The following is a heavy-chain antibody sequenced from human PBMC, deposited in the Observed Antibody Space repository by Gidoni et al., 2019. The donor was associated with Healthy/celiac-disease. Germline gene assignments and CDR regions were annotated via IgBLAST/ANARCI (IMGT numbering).Heavy chain of an antibody. D-gene: IGHD6-13*01. J-gene: IGHJ2*01. V-gene: IGHV2-26*01. CDR2: IFSNDEK. CDR1: GFALSNARMG. Sequence: QVTLKESGPVLVKPTETITLTCTVSGFALSNARMGVSWIRQPPGKALEWLAHIFSNDEKSYSTSLKSRLTISKDTSKSQVVLTMTNMDPVDTATYYCARSGPIAAGKYWYFDLWGRGTLVTVSS. CDR3: ARSGPIAAGKYWYFDL.